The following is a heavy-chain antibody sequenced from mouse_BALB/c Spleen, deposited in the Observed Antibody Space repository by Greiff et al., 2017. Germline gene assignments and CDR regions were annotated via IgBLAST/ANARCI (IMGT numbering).Heavy chain of an antibody. J-gene: IGHJ2*01. Sequence: EVQLQQSGPGLVKPSQSLSLTCSVTGYSITSGYYWNWIRQFPGNKLEWMGYISYDGSNNYNPSLKNRISITRDTSKNQFFLKLNSVTTEDTATYYCARGYYYGSIDYWGQGTTLTVSS. V-gene: IGHV3-6*02. CDR2: ISYDGSN. D-gene: IGHD1-1*01. CDR1: GYSITSGYY. CDR3: ARGYYYGSIDY.